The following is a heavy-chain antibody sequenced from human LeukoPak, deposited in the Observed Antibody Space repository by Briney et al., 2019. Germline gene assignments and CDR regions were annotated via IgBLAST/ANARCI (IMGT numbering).Heavy chain of an antibody. D-gene: IGHD3-22*01. CDR3: AGGTYYYDVRTNRDQIDY. CDR1: GFTFSRYW. V-gene: IGHV3-7*01. CDR2: IKLDGSEK. Sequence: GGSLRLSCAASGFTFSRYWMSWVRQAPGKGLEWVANIKLDGSEKYYVDSVKGRFTISRDNAKNSLYLQMNSLRAEDTAVYYCAGGTYYYDVRTNRDQIDYWGQGTLVTVSS. J-gene: IGHJ4*02.